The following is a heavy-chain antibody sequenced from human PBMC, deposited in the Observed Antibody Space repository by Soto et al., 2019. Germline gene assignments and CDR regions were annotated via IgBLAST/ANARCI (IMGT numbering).Heavy chain of an antibody. D-gene: IGHD3-22*01. Sequence: EVQLLESGGGMVEPRGSLKLSCAASGFSFGTYVMNWVRQAPGKGLEWVSGISGSGGRVYSADSVKGRFTISRDNSRNTLYLQMNSLRAEDTAIYYCAMTRLYDTGTNDYHRDALDIWGQWTQVIVSS. CDR2: ISGSGGRV. CDR3: AMTRLYDTGTNDYHRDALDI. J-gene: IGHJ3*02. CDR1: GFSFGTYV. V-gene: IGHV3-23*01.